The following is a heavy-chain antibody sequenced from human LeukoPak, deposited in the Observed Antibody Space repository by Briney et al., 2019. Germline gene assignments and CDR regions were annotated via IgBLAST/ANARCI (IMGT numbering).Heavy chain of an antibody. CDR1: GYSISSGYY. Sequence: SETLSLTCAVSGYSISSGYYWGWIRQPPGKGLEWIGSIYHSGSTYYNPSLKSRVTISVDTSKNQFSLKLSSVTAADTAVYHCARGILWFGDKGFDYWGQGTLVTVSS. J-gene: IGHJ4*02. CDR3: ARGILWFGDKGFDY. D-gene: IGHD3-10*01. CDR2: IYHSGST. V-gene: IGHV4-38-2*01.